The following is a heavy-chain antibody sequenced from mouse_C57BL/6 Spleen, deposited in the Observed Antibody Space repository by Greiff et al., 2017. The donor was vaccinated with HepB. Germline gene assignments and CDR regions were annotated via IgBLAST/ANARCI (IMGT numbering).Heavy chain of an antibody. CDR1: GYTFTSYW. CDR2: IDPSDSET. CDR3: ARELLDGSIYYAMDY. Sequence: QVQLQQPGAELVRPGSSVKLSCKASGYTFTSYWMHWVKQRPIQGLEWIGNIDPSDSETHYNQKFKDKATLTVDKSSSTDYMQLSSLTSEDSAVYYCARELLDGSIYYAMDYWGQGTSVTVSS. D-gene: IGHD1-1*01. J-gene: IGHJ4*01. V-gene: IGHV1-52*01.